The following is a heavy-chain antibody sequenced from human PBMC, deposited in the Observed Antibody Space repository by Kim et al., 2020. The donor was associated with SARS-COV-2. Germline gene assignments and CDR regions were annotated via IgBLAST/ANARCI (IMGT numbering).Heavy chain of an antibody. J-gene: IGHJ3*02. Sequence: GGSLRLSCAASGFPFSSYWMSWVRQAPGKGPECVANIKEDGSVKYYVDSVKGRFTISRDNAKNSLFLQMSSLRVDDTAVYYCARALPHDGFNICARGTMV. CDR1: GFPFSSYW. CDR3: ARALPHDGFNI. V-gene: IGHV3-7*01. CDR2: IKEDGSVK.